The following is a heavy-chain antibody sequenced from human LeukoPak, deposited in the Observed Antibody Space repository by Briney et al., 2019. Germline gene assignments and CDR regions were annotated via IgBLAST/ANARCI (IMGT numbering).Heavy chain of an antibody. CDR3: ARDLMVGATIVFDY. CDR2: IKQDGSEK. V-gene: IGHV3-7*01. J-gene: IGHJ4*02. Sequence: PGGSLRLSCAASGFTFSSYAMHWVRQAPGKGLEWVANIKQDGSEKYYVDSVKGRFTISRDNAKNSLYLQMNSLRAEDTAVYYCARDLMVGATIVFDYWGQGTLVTVSS. CDR1: GFTFSSYA. D-gene: IGHD1-26*01.